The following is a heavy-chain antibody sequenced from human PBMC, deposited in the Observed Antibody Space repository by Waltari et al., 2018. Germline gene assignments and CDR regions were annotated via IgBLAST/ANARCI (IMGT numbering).Heavy chain of an antibody. D-gene: IGHD3-22*01. V-gene: IGHV3-43*01. Sequence: EVQLVESGGVVVQPGGSLRLSCAASGFPFDDYTMHWVRQAPGKGLEWVSLISWDGGSTYYADSVKGRFTISRDNSKNSLYLQMNSLRTEDTALYYCAKSHSSGYWGYFDYWGQGTLVTVSS. CDR3: AKSHSSGYWGYFDY. CDR2: ISWDGGST. CDR1: GFPFDDYT. J-gene: IGHJ4*02.